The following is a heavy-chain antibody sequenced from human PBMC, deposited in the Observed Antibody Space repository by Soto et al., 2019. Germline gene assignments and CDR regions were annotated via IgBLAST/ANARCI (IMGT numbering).Heavy chain of an antibody. J-gene: IGHJ4*02. CDR2: ISGSGGST. CDR3: AKDYDSSGYGPIDLDY. D-gene: IGHD3-22*01. V-gene: IGHV3-23*01. CDR1: GFTFSSYA. Sequence: GGSLRLSCAASGFTFSSYAMSWVRQAPGKGLEWVSAISGSGGSTYYADSVKGRFTISRDNSKNTLYLQMNSLRAEDTAVYYCAKDYDSSGYGPIDLDYWGQGTLVTVSS.